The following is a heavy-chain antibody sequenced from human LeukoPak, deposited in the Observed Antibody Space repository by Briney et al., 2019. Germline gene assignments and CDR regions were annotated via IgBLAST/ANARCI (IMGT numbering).Heavy chain of an antibody. D-gene: IGHD3-22*01. V-gene: IGHV3-30-3*01. CDR1: GFTFSSYA. Sequence: PGRSLRLPCAASGFTFSSYAMHWVRQAPGKGLEWVAVISYDGSNKYYADSVKGRFTISRDNSKNTLYLQMNSLRAEDTAVYYCARKGIDDSSGYYFAEYFQHWGQGTLVTVSS. J-gene: IGHJ1*01. CDR3: ARKGIDDSSGYYFAEYFQH. CDR2: ISYDGSNK.